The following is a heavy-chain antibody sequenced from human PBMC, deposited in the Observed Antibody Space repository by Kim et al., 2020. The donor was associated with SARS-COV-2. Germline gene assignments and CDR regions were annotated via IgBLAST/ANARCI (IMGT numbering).Heavy chain of an antibody. CDR3: ARTTGAGAGRRIVKAFDI. V-gene: IGHV4-34*01. Sequence: SETLSLTCAVYGGSFSGYYWSWIRQPPGKGLEWIGEINHSGSTNYNPSLKSRVTISVDTSKNQFSLKLSSVTAADTAVYYCARTTGAGAGRRIVKAFDIWGQGTMVTVSS. CDR1: GGSFSGYY. CDR2: INHSGST. D-gene: IGHD6-19*01. J-gene: IGHJ3*02.